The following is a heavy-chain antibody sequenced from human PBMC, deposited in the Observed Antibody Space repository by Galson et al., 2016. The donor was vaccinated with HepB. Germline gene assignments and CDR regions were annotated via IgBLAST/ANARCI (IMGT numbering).Heavy chain of an antibody. CDR2: ISSSSSYI. D-gene: IGHD6-13*01. CDR3: AGFLDNPGRMSSSWYVAFSI. V-gene: IGHV3-21*01. J-gene: IGHJ4*02. Sequence: SLRLSCAASGFTFSTYSMNWVRQAPGKGLEWVSFISSSSSYIYYADSVKGRFTISRDNAKNSVYLQMNTLRAEDTAVYYCAGFLDNPGRMSSSWYVAFSIWGQGTLVTVSS. CDR1: GFTFSTYS.